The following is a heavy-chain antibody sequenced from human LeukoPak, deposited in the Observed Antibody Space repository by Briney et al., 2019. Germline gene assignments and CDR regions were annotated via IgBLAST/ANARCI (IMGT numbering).Heavy chain of an antibody. Sequence: VASVKVSCKASGYTFTSYYMHWVRQAPGQGLEWMGIINPSGGSTSYAQKFQGRVTMTRDTSTSTVYMELSSLRSEDTAVYYCAISYGYRDYYYYGMDVWGQGTTVTVSS. J-gene: IGHJ6*02. CDR3: AISYGYRDYYYYGMDV. D-gene: IGHD5-18*01. CDR2: INPSGGST. V-gene: IGHV1-46*01. CDR1: GYTFTSYY.